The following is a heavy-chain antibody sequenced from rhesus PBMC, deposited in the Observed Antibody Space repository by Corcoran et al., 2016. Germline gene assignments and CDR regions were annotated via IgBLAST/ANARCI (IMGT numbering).Heavy chain of an antibody. CDR1: GYSISSGYG. J-gene: IGHJ4*01. D-gene: IGHD2-27*01. Sequence: QVQLQESGPGLVKPSETLSLTCAVSGYSISSGYGCGWIRQPPGKGLEWIGQICGGSGSTYYNPSLKSRVTVSKDTAKNQFSLMLSAGTTADTALYYCAREGRIYSLFDYWGQGVLVTVSS. CDR2: ICGGSGST. CDR3: AREGRIYSLFDY. V-gene: IGHV4-127*01.